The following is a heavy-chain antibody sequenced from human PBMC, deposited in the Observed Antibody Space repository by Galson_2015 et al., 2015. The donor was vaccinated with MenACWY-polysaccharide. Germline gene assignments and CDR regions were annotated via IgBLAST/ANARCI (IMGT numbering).Heavy chain of an antibody. V-gene: IGHV3-7*03. Sequence: SLRLSCAASGFIFSGYWMTWVRQAPGKGLEWVANIKKDGTEKYYTGSVKGRFTISRDESKNTAYLQMDSLKTEDTAVYYCTRQGDVIDYWGQGTLVTVSS. CDR1: GFIFSGYW. CDR2: IKKDGTEK. D-gene: IGHD3-16*01. CDR3: TRQGDVIDY. J-gene: IGHJ4*02.